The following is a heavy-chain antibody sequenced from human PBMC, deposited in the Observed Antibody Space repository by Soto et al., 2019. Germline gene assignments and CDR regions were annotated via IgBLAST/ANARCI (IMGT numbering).Heavy chain of an antibody. V-gene: IGHV1-69*04. CDR2: IIPILGIA. CDR1: GGTFSSYT. J-gene: IGHJ6*02. D-gene: IGHD6-13*01. Sequence: ASVKVSCKASGGTFSSYTIMWVRQAPGQGLEWMGRIIPILGIANYAQKFQGRVTITADKSTSTAYMELSSLRSEDTAVYYCAREEVAAAGTHYYYYYGMDVWGQGTTVTVSS. CDR3: AREEVAAAGTHYYYYYGMDV.